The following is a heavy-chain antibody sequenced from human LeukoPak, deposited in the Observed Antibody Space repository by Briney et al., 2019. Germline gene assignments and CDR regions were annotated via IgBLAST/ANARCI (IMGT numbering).Heavy chain of an antibody. J-gene: IGHJ4*02. CDR2: IYTSGST. D-gene: IGHD6-13*01. Sequence: PSETLSLTCTVSGGSISSGSYYWSWIRQPAGKGLEWIGRIYTSGSTNYNPSLKSRVTISVDTSKNQFSLELSSLRSEDTAVYYCARAGVSSSWYRGRFDYWGQGTLVTVSS. CDR3: ARAGVSSSWYRGRFDY. V-gene: IGHV4-61*02. CDR1: GGSISSGSYY.